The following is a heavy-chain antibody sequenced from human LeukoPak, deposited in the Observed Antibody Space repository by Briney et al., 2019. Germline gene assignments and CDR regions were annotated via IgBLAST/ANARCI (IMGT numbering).Heavy chain of an antibody. CDR2: INPSGGST. V-gene: IGHV1-46*01. D-gene: IGHD2-2*03. CDR1: GYTFTSYY. J-gene: IGHJ5*02. CDR3: ARSASPIGYCSSTSCYGDWFDP. Sequence: ASVKASCKASGYTFTSYYMHWVRQAPGQGLEWMGIINPSGGSTSHAQKFQGRVTMTRDMSTSTVYMELSSLRSEDTAVYYCARSASPIGYCSSTSCYGDWFDPWGQGTLVTVSS.